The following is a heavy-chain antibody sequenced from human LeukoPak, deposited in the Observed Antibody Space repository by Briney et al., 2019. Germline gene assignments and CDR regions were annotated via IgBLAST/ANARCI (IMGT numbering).Heavy chain of an antibody. CDR2: ISNSGNTI. Sequence: GSLRLSCAASGFTFSTYAMSWVRQAPGKGLEWVSYISNSGNTIYYADSVKGRFTISRDNAKNSLYLQMKSLRAEDTAVYYCARLKSGIDGQVVLVISPDYWGQGTQVTVSS. CDR3: ARLKSGIDGQVVLVISPDY. V-gene: IGHV3-48*04. J-gene: IGHJ4*02. D-gene: IGHD3-22*01. CDR1: GFTFSTYA.